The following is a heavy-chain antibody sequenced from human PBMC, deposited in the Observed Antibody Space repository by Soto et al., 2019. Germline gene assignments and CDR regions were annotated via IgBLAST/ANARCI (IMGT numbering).Heavy chain of an antibody. CDR1: GGTFSGYY. Sequence: SETLSLTCAVYGGTFSGYYWSWIRQTPEKGLEWIGEINQSGSTNYIPSLKSRLTISVDTSKNQFSLQLTSVTAADTAVYYCARARSYDRSGYYYNGFDYWGQGTLVTVS. D-gene: IGHD3-22*01. V-gene: IGHV4-34*01. CDR3: ARARSYDRSGYYYNGFDY. J-gene: IGHJ4*02. CDR2: INQSGST.